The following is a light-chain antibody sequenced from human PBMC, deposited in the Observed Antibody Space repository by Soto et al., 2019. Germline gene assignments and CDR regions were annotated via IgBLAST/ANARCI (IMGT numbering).Light chain of an antibody. J-gene: IGKJ5*01. CDR3: QQANSFPWIT. V-gene: IGKV1D-12*01. CDR2: AAS. CDR1: QGISSC. Sequence: DIQVTQSPSSVCASVGNRVTITCRASQGISSCLAWYQQKPGKAPKLLIYAASSLQSGVPSRFSGSGSGTDFTLTISSLQPEDFATYYCQQANSFPWITFGQGTRLEIK.